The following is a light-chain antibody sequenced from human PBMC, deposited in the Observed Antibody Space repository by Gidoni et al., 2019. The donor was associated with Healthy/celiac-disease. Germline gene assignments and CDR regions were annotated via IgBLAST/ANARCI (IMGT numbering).Light chain of an antibody. J-gene: IGLJ3*02. CDR1: SSDVGGYNY. Sequence: QSALTQPASVSGAPGQAITISCTGTSSDVGGYNYVTWYQQQPGKVPKLMTYDVSKRPSGVSNRFSGSNSGNTASLTISGLQDEDEADYYCSSYTSSSPSFGGGTKLTVL. CDR2: DVS. CDR3: SSYTSSSPS. V-gene: IGLV2-14*01.